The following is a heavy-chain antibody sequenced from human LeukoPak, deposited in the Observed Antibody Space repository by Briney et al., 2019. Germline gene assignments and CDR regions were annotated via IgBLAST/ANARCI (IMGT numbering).Heavy chain of an antibody. Sequence: GESLKISCKGSGYSFNTYWIGWVRHMPGKGLEWLAIIYPYDSDNKYNPSFQGRVTISVDKFIGTAYLQWSSLTASDTAVYYCVRRSNYPFCSGGSCYSFDYWGQGTLVTVSS. V-gene: IGHV5-51*01. CDR2: IYPYDSDN. CDR3: VRRSNYPFCSGGSCYSFDY. J-gene: IGHJ4*02. CDR1: GYSFNTYW. D-gene: IGHD2-15*01.